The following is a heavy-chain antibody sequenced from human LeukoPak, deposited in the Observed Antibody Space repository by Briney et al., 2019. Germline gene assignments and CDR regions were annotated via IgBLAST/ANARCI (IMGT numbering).Heavy chain of an antibody. CDR2: VHLSGAT. CDR1: GGSISSSNW. J-gene: IGHJ4*02. V-gene: IGHV4-4*02. CDR3: TRESGAFSPFGF. Sequence: PSGTLPVTCAVSGGSISSSNWWSWVRQPPGKGLEWIGEVHLSGATNYNPSLESRVSMSIDKSKNHLSLEVTSVTAADTAIYYCTRESGAFSPFGFWGQGTLLSVS. D-gene: IGHD1-26*01.